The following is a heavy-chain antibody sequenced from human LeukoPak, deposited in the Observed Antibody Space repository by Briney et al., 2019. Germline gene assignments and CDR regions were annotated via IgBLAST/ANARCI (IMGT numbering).Heavy chain of an antibody. CDR3: ARGTTGYSSSWYPRPHYYYMDV. CDR1: GGSFSGYY. CDR2: INHSGST. D-gene: IGHD6-13*01. J-gene: IGHJ6*03. V-gene: IGHV4-34*01. Sequence: SETLSLTCAVYGGSFSGYYRSWIRQPPGKGLEWIGEINHSGSTNYNPSLKSRVTISVDTSKNQFSLKLSSVTAADTAVYYCARGTTGYSSSWYPRPHYYYMDVWGKGTTVTVSS.